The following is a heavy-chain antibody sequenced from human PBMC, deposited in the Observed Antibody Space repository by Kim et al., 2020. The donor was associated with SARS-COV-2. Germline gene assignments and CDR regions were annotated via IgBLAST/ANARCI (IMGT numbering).Heavy chain of an antibody. CDR1: GGSFSDYY. Sequence: SETLSLTCAVSGGSFSDYYWMWIRQSPGKGLEWLGEIQDSGETTYNPSLKSRVTISLDTSKTQFALTVKSVTVADSAIYYCSLRRHGGHRGGGDYSE. V-gene: IGHV4-34*01. CDR3: SLRRHGGHRGGGDYSE. CDR2: IQDSGET. J-gene: IGHJ1*01. D-gene: IGHD4-17*01.